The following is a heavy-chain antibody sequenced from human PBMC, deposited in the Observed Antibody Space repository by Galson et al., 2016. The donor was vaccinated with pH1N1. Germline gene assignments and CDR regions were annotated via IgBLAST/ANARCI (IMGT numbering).Heavy chain of an antibody. CDR3: ARGYPGFSYYGMDV. D-gene: IGHD2-15*01. V-gene: IGHV3-53*01. Sequence: SLRLSCAASGFTVSPNDMSWFRQAPGKGLEWVSVIYSGGYTYYTDSVKGRFTISRDSSKNTLYLQMNSLRPADTAVYYCARGYPGFSYYGMDVWGQGTTVTVSS. CDR1: GFTVSPND. CDR2: IYSGGYT. J-gene: IGHJ6*02.